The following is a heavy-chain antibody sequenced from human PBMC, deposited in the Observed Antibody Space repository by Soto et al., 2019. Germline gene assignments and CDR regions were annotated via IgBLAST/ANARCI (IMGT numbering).Heavy chain of an antibody. CDR3: ARDFMGSIAARRHYYYGMDV. Sequence: QVQLVQSGAEVKKPGASVKVSCKASGYTFTSYGISWVRQAPGQGLEWMGWISAYNGNTNYAQKLQGRVTMTTDTSKSTAYMELRSLRSDDTAVYYCARDFMGSIAARRHYYYGMDVWGQGTTVTVSS. V-gene: IGHV1-18*04. CDR1: GYTFTSYG. D-gene: IGHD6-6*01. J-gene: IGHJ6*02. CDR2: ISAYNGNT.